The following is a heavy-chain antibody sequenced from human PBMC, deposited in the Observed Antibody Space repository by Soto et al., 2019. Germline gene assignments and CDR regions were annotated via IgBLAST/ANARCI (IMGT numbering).Heavy chain of an antibody. V-gene: IGHV4-59*01. CDR2: VYSSGST. J-gene: IGHJ5*02. CDR1: GGSFSGYY. Sequence: SETLSLTCAVYGGSFSGYYWSWIRQPPGRGLEWIGHVYSSGSTNYNPSLESRVTISVDTSKNQFSLKLTSVTAADTAVYYCARGPAAHGWFDPWGQGTLVTVSS. CDR3: ARGPAAHGWFDP. D-gene: IGHD2-2*01.